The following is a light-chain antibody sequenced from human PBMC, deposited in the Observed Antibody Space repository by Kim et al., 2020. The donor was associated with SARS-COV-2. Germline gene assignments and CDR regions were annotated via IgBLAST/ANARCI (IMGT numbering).Light chain of an antibody. J-gene: IGKJ2*01. CDR3: QQYDAYPYT. CDR2: KAV. CDR1: QSISNW. Sequence: SACVADRVTLTCRASQSISNWLVWYQQKPGKAPKLLISKAVTLESGVPSRFSGSGSGTEYTLTISSLQPDDFATYYCQQYDAYPYTFGQGTKLEIK. V-gene: IGKV1-5*03.